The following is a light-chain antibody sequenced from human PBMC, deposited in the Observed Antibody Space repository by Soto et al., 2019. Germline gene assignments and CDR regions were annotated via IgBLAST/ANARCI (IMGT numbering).Light chain of an antibody. J-gene: IGLJ2*01. CDR3: SSSSARGIHV. CDR1: SSDVVEYNW. CDR2: EVS. V-gene: IGLV2-14*01. Sequence: QSALTQPASVSGSPGQSITISCTGTSSDVVEYNWIAWYQQHPGKVPKLMIYEVSNRPSGVSNRFSGSKSGNPASLTTSGLKAEDDAHYYCSSSSARGIHVFGGGTKLTVL.